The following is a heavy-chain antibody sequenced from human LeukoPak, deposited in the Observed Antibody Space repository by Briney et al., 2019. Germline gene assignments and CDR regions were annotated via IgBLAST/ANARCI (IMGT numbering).Heavy chain of an antibody. CDR2: ISGSGGST. CDR1: GFTFSSYA. D-gene: IGHD6-6*01. V-gene: IGHV3-23*01. J-gene: IGHJ5*02. CDR3: AKGIGDLYSSSSGWFDP. Sequence: PGGSLRLSCAASGFTFSSYAMSWVRQVPGKGLEWVSAISGSGGSTYYADSVKGRFTISRDNSKNTLYLQMNSLRAEDTAVYYCAKGIGDLYSSSSGWFDPWGQGTLVTVSS.